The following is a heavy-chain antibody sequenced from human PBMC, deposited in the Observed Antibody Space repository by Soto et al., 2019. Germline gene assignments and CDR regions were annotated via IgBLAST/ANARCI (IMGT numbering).Heavy chain of an antibody. CDR1: GYTLTELS. CDR3: ATDPGDYLGFDY. V-gene: IGHV1-24*01. J-gene: IGHJ4*02. CDR2: FDPEDGET. Sequence: SVKVSRKVSGYTLTELSMHWVRQAPGKGLEWMGGFDPEDGETIYAQKFQGRVTMTEDTSTDTAYMELSSLRSEDTAVYYCATDPGDYLGFDYWGQGTLVTVSS. D-gene: IGHD4-17*01.